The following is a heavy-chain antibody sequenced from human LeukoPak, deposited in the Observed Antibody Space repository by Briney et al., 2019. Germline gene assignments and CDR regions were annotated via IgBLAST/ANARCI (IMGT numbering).Heavy chain of an antibody. CDR3: ARVGPNDDYYGSGSYYSGLYFDY. J-gene: IGHJ4*02. CDR1: GFTFSSYW. V-gene: IGHV3-7*01. CDR2: IKQDGSEK. D-gene: IGHD3-10*01. Sequence: PGGSLRLSCAASGFTFSSYWMSWVRQAPGEGLEWVANIKQDGSEKYYVDSVKGRFTISRDNAKNSLYLQMNSLRAEDTAVYYCARVGPNDDYYGSGSYYSGLYFDYWGQGTLVTVSS.